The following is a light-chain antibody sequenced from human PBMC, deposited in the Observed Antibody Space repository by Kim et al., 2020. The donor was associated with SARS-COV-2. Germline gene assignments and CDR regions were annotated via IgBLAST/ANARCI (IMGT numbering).Light chain of an antibody. CDR2: KTY. CDR3: QQYHSYPVT. J-gene: IGKJ2*01. V-gene: IGKV1-5*03. Sequence: DIQMTQSPSTLSASVGDRVTITCRASQSINSWLARYQQKPGKAPMLLIYKTYSLETGVPSRFRGSGSGTEFTLAISSLQPDDLATYYCQQYHSYPVTFGQGTKLEI. CDR1: QSINSW.